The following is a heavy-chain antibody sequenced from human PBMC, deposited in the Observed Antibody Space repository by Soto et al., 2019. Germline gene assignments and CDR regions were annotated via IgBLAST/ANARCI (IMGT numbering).Heavy chain of an antibody. CDR1: GYTFTSYG. Sequence: QVQLVQSGAEVKKPGASVKVSCKASGYTFTSYGISWVRQAPGQGLEWMGGISAYNGNTNYAQKLQGRVTMTTDSSTSTAEMELRSLRSDDTAMYYCVVAVQPNNFDYWGQGTLVTVSS. CDR2: ISAYNGNT. V-gene: IGHV1-18*01. CDR3: VVAVQPNNFDY. D-gene: IGHD2-15*01. J-gene: IGHJ4*02.